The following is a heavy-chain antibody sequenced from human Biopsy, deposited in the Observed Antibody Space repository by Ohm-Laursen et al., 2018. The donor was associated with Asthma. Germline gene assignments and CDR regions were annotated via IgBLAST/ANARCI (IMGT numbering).Heavy chain of an antibody. V-gene: IGHV1-69*13. CDR2: INSGFGTT. Sequence: ASVKVSCNSLGGTFNTYAIGWVRQAPGQGLEWMGGINSGFGTTTYPQKFQDRVTITADDSTSTVYMELSSLRSEDTAVYYCARKAGSCISRTCYSLDFWGQGTLVTISS. D-gene: IGHD2-2*01. CDR1: GGTFNTYA. J-gene: IGHJ4*02. CDR3: ARKAGSCISRTCYSLDF.